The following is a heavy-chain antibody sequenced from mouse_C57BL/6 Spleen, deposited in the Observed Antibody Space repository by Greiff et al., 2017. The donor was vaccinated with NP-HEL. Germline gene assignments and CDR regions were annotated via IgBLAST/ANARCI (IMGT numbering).Heavy chain of an antibody. CDR3: TKHRNWFAY. CDR1: GFNIKDDY. Sequence: EVQRVESGAELVRPGASVKLSCTASGFNIKDDYMHWVKQRPEQGLEWIGWIDPENGDTEYASKFQGKATITADTSSNTAYLQLSSLTSEDTAVYYCTKHRNWFAYWGQGTLVTVSA. CDR2: IDPENGDT. V-gene: IGHV14-4*01. J-gene: IGHJ3*01.